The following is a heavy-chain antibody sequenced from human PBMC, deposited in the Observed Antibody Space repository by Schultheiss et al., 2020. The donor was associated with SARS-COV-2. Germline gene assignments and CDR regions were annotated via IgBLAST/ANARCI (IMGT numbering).Heavy chain of an antibody. D-gene: IGHD2-21*02. Sequence: ASVKVSCKASGYTFTSYAMHWVRQAPGQRLEWMGWINAGNGNTKYSQKFQGRVTITRDTSASTAYMELSSLRSEDTAVYYCARAPHIVVVTAIWFDPWGQGTLVTVSS. V-gene: IGHV1-3*01. CDR3: ARAPHIVVVTAIWFDP. CDR1: GYTFTSYA. CDR2: INAGNGNT. J-gene: IGHJ5*02.